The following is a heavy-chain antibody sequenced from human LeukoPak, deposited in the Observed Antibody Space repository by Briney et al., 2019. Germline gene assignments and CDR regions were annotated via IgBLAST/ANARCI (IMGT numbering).Heavy chain of an antibody. J-gene: IGHJ4*02. V-gene: IGHV3-7*01. D-gene: IGHD3-22*01. CDR3: AKYFYDGSGTHYFDY. CDR2: IKPDGSEK. CDR1: GFTFSTNA. Sequence: GGSLRLSCLTSGFTFSTNAMSWVRQAPGKGLEWVGNIKPDGSEKYYVDSLKGRFIISRDNAKNSLYLQMNSLRAEDVAVYYCAKYFYDGSGTHYFDYWGQGTPVTVSS.